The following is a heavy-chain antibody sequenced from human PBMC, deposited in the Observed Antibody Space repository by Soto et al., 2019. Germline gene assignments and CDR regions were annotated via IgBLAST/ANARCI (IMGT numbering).Heavy chain of an antibody. CDR1: GFSLSTYGVG. Sequence: QITLKESGPTLVKPTQTLTPTCTFSGFSLSTYGVGVGWIRQPPGKALEWLALIYWNDDKRSRPSLNSRLTIAKYTSKNQVVLTMTNMYPVDTSTYYFAQCLGGSNSCYFDSRSQIALVTVSS. CDR2: IYWNDDK. V-gene: IGHV2-5*01. D-gene: IGHD4-4*01. J-gene: IGHJ4*02. CDR3: AQCLGGSNSCYFDS.